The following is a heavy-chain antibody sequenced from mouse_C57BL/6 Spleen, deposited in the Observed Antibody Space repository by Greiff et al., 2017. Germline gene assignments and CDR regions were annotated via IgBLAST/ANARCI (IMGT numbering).Heavy chain of an antibody. CDR1: GYSITSGYY. CDR2: ISYAGSN. V-gene: IGHV3-6*01. Sequence: EVKVEESGPGLVKPSQSLSLTCSVTGYSITSGYYWNWIRQFPGNKLEWMGYISYAGSNNYNPSLKNRISITRDTSKNQFFLKLNSVTTEDTATYYCASEGMGGDYFYYWGQGTTLTFSS. D-gene: IGHD2-10*02. J-gene: IGHJ2*01. CDR3: ASEGMGGDYFYY.